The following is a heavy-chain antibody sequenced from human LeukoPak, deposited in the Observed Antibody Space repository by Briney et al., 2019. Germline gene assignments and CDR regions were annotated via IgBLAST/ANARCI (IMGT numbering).Heavy chain of an antibody. CDR1: GFTFSSYW. Sequence: GGSLRLSCAASGFTFSSYWMSWVRQAPGKGLEWVANIKQDGSEKYYVDSVKGRFTISRDNAKNSLYLQMNSLRADDTAIYYCARSNLDGDYGDYRPYDYWGQGTLVTVSS. CDR2: IKQDGSEK. CDR3: ARSNLDGDYGDYRPYDY. V-gene: IGHV3-7*01. D-gene: IGHD4-17*01. J-gene: IGHJ4*02.